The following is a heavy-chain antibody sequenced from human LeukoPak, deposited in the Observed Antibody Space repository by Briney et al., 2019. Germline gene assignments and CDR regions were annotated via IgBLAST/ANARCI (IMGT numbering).Heavy chain of an antibody. CDR2: VSQSENT. J-gene: IGHJ4*02. CDR3: ARSDGSYFDY. V-gene: IGHV4-38-2*01. D-gene: IGHD1-26*01. CDR1: GDSISSSYY. Sequence: SETLSLTCYVSGDSISSSYYWGWIRQPPGKGLEWIASVSQSENTYYNPSLKSRVTVSVDTSKNHFSLKLSSVTAADTAVYYCARSDGSYFDYWGQGTLVTVSS.